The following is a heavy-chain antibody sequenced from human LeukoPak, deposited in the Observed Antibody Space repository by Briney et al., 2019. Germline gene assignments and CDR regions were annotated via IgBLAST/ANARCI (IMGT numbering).Heavy chain of an antibody. D-gene: IGHD6-19*01. J-gene: IGHJ4*02. CDR3: ARGRIRYDDYSSGWFVFFEF. V-gene: IGHV1-3*03. Sequence: ASVKVSCKASGYTFTSYAMHWVRQAPGQRLEWMGWINAGNGNTKYSQEFQGRVTMTRDTSMSTAYMELSSLRSEDTALYYCARGRIRYDDYSSGWFVFFEFWGQGSLVTVSS. CDR1: GYTFTSYA. CDR2: INAGNGNT.